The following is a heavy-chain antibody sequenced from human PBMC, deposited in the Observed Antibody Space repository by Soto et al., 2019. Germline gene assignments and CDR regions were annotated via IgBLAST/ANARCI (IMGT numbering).Heavy chain of an antibody. J-gene: IGHJ4*02. CDR2: ISYDGSHK. Sequence: LRLSCAASGFTFGSFSLHWVRQAPGKGLEWLALISYDGSHKYNADAVKGRFTISRDNSKNTLYLQLNSLRLEDTAVYYCARTTTVAGTPEFDYWGQGTLVTVSS. CDR3: ARTTTVAGTPEFDY. CDR1: GFTFGSFS. V-gene: IGHV3-30-3*01. D-gene: IGHD6-19*01.